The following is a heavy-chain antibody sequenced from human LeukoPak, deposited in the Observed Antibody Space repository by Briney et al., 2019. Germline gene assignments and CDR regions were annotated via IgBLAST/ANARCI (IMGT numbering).Heavy chain of an antibody. D-gene: IGHD3-3*01. Sequence: SETLSLTCTVSGGSISNYYWSWIRQPAGKGLEWIGRIYTRGNTNYNPSLKSRVTMSVDTPKNEVSLKLTSVTAADTAVYYCARGKYDFWSGYPLFDYWGQGTLVTVSS. J-gene: IGHJ4*02. V-gene: IGHV4-4*07. CDR1: GGSISNYY. CDR2: IYTRGNT. CDR3: ARGKYDFWSGYPLFDY.